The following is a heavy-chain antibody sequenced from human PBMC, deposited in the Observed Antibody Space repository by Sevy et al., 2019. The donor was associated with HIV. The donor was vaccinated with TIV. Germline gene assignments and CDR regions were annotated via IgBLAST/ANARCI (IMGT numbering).Heavy chain of an antibody. Sequence: GGSLRLSCAASGFTVSSNYMSWVRQAPGKGLEWVSVIYSGGSTYYADSVKGRFTISRDNSKNTLYLQMNSLIAEDTAVYYCARGPRPHFTDMEPFDPWGQGTLVTVSS. CDR3: ARGPRPHFTDMEPFDP. J-gene: IGHJ5*02. CDR1: GFTVSSNY. CDR2: IYSGGST. D-gene: IGHD5-18*01. V-gene: IGHV3-53*01.